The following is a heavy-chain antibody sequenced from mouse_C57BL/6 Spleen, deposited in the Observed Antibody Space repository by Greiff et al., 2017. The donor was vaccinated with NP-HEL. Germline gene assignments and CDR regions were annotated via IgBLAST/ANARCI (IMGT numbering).Heavy chain of an antibody. D-gene: IGHD2-4*01. CDR1: GYAFSSSW. CDR2: IYPGDGDT. CDR3: ERGGNFYYECAMDY. Sequence: VQLQQSGPELVKPGASVKISCKASGYAFSSSWMNWVKQRPGQGLEWIGRIYPGDGDTNYNGKFKGKATLTADKSTSTAYMHISSLTSEYAEVYFCERGGNFYYECAMDYWGQGTSGTVSS. V-gene: IGHV1-82*01. J-gene: IGHJ4*01.